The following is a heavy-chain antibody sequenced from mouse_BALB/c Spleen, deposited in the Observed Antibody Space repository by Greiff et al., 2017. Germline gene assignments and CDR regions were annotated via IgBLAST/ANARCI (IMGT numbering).Heavy chain of an antibody. Sequence: VQLQQSGAELVRPGASVKLSCTASGFNIKDYYMHWVKQRPEQGLEWIGWIDPENGDTEYAPKFKGKATMTADKSSNTAYLQLSSLTSEDTAVYYCNAHITTATVDYWGQGTTLTVSS. V-gene: IGHV14-4*02. CDR3: NAHITTATVDY. CDR2: IDPENGDT. D-gene: IGHD1-2*01. J-gene: IGHJ2*01. CDR1: GFNIKDYY.